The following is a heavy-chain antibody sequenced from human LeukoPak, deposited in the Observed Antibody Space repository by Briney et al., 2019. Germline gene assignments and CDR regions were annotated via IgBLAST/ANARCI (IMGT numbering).Heavy chain of an antibody. CDR2: ITGSHGPT. Sequence: QSGGSLRLSCAASGFTFSSFAMTWVRQAPGKGLEWVSSITGSHGPTYNTDSVKGRFTISRDNSQNTLYLQMSSLRAEDTAVYYCTKDPNGDYVDAFDPWGQGTLVTVSS. CDR1: GFTFSSFA. D-gene: IGHD4-17*01. V-gene: IGHV3-23*01. CDR3: TKDPNGDYVDAFDP. J-gene: IGHJ5*02.